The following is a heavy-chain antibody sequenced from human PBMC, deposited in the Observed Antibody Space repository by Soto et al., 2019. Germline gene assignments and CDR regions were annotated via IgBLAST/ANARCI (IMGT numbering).Heavy chain of an antibody. J-gene: IGHJ4*02. Sequence: GGSLRLSCAASGFTFSSYAMSWVRQAPGKGMEWVSAISGSGGSTYYADSVKGRFTISRDNSKNTLYLQMNSLRAEDTAVYYCAGDQRITIFGVVTDYWGQGTLVTVSS. CDR1: GFTFSSYA. CDR3: AGDQRITIFGVVTDY. CDR2: ISGSGGST. D-gene: IGHD3-3*01. V-gene: IGHV3-23*01.